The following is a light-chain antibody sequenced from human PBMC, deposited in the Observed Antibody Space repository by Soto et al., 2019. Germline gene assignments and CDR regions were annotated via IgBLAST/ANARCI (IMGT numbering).Light chain of an antibody. V-gene: IGLV7-43*01. CDR1: TGAVTRGFY. CDR2: GTN. Sequence: QAVVTQEPSLTVSPGGTVTVACASSTGAVTRGFYPNWFQQKPGHAPRALIYGTNRKHSWTPARFSASLLGGKAALTLSGVQPEDEAEYYRLLYYGGALVFGGGTQQTVL. CDR3: LLYYGGALV. J-gene: IGLJ2*01.